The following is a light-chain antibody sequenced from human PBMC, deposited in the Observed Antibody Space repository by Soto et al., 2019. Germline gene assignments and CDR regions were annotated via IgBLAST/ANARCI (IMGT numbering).Light chain of an antibody. Sequence: DIQMTQSPPTLSASVGDRVTITCRASQSINNWLAWYQQKPGKAPRLLIYDASSLESGVPSRFSGSGSGTEFTLTISSLQPEDFATYYCLQHNSYPFTFGQGTRLEIK. J-gene: IGKJ5*01. CDR3: LQHNSYPFT. CDR2: DAS. V-gene: IGKV1-5*01. CDR1: QSINNW.